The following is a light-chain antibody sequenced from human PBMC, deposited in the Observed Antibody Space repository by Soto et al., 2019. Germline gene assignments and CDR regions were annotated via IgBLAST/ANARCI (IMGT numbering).Light chain of an antibody. V-gene: IGKV3-11*01. Sequence: EIVLTQSPATLSLSPGERATLSCRASQSVSSYLAWYQQKPVQAPRLLIYDASNRATGIPARFSGSGSGTDFTLTISSLEPEDFAVYYCQQYNNWPERTFGQGTKVDIK. CDR2: DAS. CDR3: QQYNNWPERT. CDR1: QSVSSY. J-gene: IGKJ1*01.